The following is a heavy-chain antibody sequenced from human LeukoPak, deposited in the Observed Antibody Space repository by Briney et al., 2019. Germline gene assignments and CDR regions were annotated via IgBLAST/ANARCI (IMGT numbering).Heavy chain of an antibody. D-gene: IGHD4/OR15-4a*01. J-gene: IGHJ3*02. CDR2: IFYTGNT. V-gene: IGHV4-59*08. CDR1: GGSISPYY. Sequence: SETLSLTCTVSGGSISPYYWSWIRQPPGKGLEWIGYIFYTGNTNYIPSLKSRVTISVDTSSNQFSLRLSSVTAADTAVYYCARRPSNLVAFDIWGQGTMVTVSS. CDR3: ARRPSNLVAFDI.